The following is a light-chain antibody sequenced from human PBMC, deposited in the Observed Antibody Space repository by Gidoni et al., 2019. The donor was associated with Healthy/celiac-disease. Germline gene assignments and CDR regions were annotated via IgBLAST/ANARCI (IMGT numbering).Light chain of an antibody. CDR1: SLRSYY. J-gene: IGLJ2*01. CDR2: GKN. CDR3: NSRDSSGNHLV. Sequence: SSELTQDPDVSVALGQTVRITCQGDSLRSYYASWYQQKPGQAPVLVIYGKNNRPSGIPDRFSGSSSGNTASLTITGAQAEDEADYDCNSRDSSGNHLVFGGGTKLNVL. V-gene: IGLV3-19*01.